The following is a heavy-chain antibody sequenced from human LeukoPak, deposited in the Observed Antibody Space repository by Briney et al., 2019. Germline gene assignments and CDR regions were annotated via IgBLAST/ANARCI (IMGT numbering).Heavy chain of an antibody. CDR1: GGSISGGGYY. CDR3: ARVGYCSGGSCYLYYYYYGMDV. Sequence: SETLSLTCTVSGGSISGGGYYWSWIRQHPGKGLEWIGYIYYSGSTYYNPSLKSRVTISVDTSKNQFSLKLSSVTAADTAVYYCARVGYCSGGSCYLYYYYYGMDVWGQGTTVTVSS. V-gene: IGHV4-31*03. CDR2: IYYSGST. D-gene: IGHD2-15*01. J-gene: IGHJ6*02.